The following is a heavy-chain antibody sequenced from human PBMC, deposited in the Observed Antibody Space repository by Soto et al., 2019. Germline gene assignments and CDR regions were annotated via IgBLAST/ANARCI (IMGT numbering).Heavy chain of an antibody. J-gene: IGHJ4*02. Sequence: PSETLSLTCSVSGGSLSNYYWSWIRQAPGKGLEWIGYIYYSGSTNYNPSLKSRVTISVVTSKNQFSLKLSSVTAADTAVYYCATDRSGYDKYYFDYWGQGTLVTVSS. CDR2: IYYSGST. V-gene: IGHV4-59*12. CDR1: GGSLSNYY. CDR3: ATDRSGYDKYYFDY. D-gene: IGHD5-12*01.